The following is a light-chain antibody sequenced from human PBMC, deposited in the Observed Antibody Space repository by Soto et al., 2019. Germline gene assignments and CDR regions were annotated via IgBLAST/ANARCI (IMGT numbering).Light chain of an antibody. Sequence: QSALTQPPSASGSPGQXVTISCTGTSSDVGGYNYVSWYQQHPGKVPKLMVYEVNKRPSGVPDRFSGSKSGNTASLTVSGLQAEDEADYYCTSYAGGNNVFGTGTKVTVL. CDR1: SSDVGGYNY. CDR2: EVN. CDR3: TSYAGGNNV. J-gene: IGLJ1*01. V-gene: IGLV2-8*01.